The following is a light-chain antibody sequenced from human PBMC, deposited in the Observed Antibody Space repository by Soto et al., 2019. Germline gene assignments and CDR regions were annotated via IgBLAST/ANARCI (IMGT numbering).Light chain of an antibody. Sequence: DIQMTQSPSTLSASVGDRVTITCRASQTISNWLAWYQQKPGKAPTPLIYDASTLERGVPSRFSGTGSGTEFTLSIDSLQPDDFATYYCQQYHTSSITFGQGTRLEIK. J-gene: IGKJ5*01. CDR3: QQYHTSSIT. CDR2: DAS. V-gene: IGKV1-5*01. CDR1: QTISNW.